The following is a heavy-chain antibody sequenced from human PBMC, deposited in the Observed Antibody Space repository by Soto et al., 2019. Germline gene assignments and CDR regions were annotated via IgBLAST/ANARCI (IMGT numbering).Heavy chain of an antibody. CDR2: IGTAGDT. D-gene: IGHD3-3*01. V-gene: IGHV3-13*01. J-gene: IGHJ6*02. CDR3: ARGGSGYSSYYYYGMDV. Sequence: EVQLVESGGGLVQPGGSLRLSCAASGFTFSSYDMHWVRQATGKGLEWVSAIGTAGDTYYPGSVKGRFTISRENAKNSLYLQMNSLRAGDTAVYYCARGGSGYSSYYYYGMDVWGQGTTVTVSS. CDR1: GFTFSSYD.